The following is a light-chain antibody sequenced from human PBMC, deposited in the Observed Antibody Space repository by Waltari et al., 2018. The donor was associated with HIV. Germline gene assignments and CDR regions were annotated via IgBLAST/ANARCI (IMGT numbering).Light chain of an antibody. J-gene: IGLJ2*01. V-gene: IGLV1-40*01. CDR1: RSNIGASYD. Sequence: HSVLTQPPSVSGAPGQKVTIPCPGSRSNIGASYDVHWYQQVPGTAPRLLIPGNNYRPSGVPDRFSASRSGTSASLAITGLQADDEADYYCQSYDSNLSGLVFGGGTKLTVL. CDR2: GNN. CDR3: QSYDSNLSGLV.